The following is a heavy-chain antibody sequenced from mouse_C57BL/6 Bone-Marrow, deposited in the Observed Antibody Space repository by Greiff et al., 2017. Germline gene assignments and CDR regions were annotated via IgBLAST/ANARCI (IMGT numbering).Heavy chain of an antibody. CDR3: ERRGWDSSCRAWFAY. CDR2: IYPRDGST. V-gene: IGHV1-85*01. Sequence: QVQLQQSGPELVKPGASVKLSCKASGYTFTSYDINWVKQRPGQGLEWIGWIYPRDGSTKYNEKFKGKATLTVATSSSTAYVELHSLTSEDSEVYVCERRGWDSSCRAWFAYWGQGTLVTVSA. J-gene: IGHJ3*01. CDR1: GYTFTSYD. D-gene: IGHD3-2*02.